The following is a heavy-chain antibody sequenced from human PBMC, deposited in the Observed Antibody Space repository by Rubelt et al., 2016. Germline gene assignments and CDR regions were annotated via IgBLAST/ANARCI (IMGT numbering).Heavy chain of an antibody. Sequence: QVQLRESGPGLVKPSQTLSLTCSVSGGSISSGGYYWSWIRQHPGKGLEWIGYIYYSGSTDYNPSLKSRVTISVDTSKNQFSLKRSSVTAACTSVYYCARVPSSFCAFDIWGQGTMVTVSS. CDR2: IYYSGST. D-gene: IGHD3-16*01. V-gene: IGHV4-31*03. CDR3: ARVPSSFCAFDI. J-gene: IGHJ3*02. CDR1: GGSISSGGYY.